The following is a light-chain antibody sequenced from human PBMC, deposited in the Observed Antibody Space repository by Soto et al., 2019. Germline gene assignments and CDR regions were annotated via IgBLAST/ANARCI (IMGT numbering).Light chain of an antibody. V-gene: IGLV2-8*01. CDR2: EVS. Sequence: SLLAQPPSPSGSPGQSVTLFCSGNSSAIGGYTYVSWYQHHPGKAPKLMIYEVSKRPSGVPDRFSGSKSGNTASLTVSGLQAEDEADYYCSSYANSNNYVFGTGTKVTVL. J-gene: IGLJ1*01. CDR3: SSYANSNNYV. CDR1: SSAIGGYTY.